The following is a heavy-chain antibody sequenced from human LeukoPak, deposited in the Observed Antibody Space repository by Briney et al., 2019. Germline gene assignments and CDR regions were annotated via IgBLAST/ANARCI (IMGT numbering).Heavy chain of an antibody. V-gene: IGHV3-7*01. J-gene: IGHJ5*01. CDR1: GFTFSSYA. CDR2: IKQDGSER. D-gene: IGHD6-6*01. CDR3: AREVAARRLGSWVDP. Sequence: GGSLRLSCAASGFTFSSYAMTWVRQAPGKGLEWVANIKQDGSERNYVDSVRGRFTVSRDNAKNSLYLQMNSLRVEDTAVYYCAREVAARRLGSWVDPWGQGTPVIVSS.